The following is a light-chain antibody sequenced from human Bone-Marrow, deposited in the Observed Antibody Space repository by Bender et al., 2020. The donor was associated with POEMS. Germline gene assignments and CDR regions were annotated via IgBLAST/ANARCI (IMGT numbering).Light chain of an antibody. CDR2: KDS. V-gene: IGLV3-25*03. CDR3: QSADSSGTYVV. Sequence: SSELTQSPSVSVSPGQTARITCSGDALSKRYSYWYQQKPGQAPVTLIYKDSERPSGIPERFSGSSSGTTVTLTISGVQAEDEADYYCQSADSSGTYVVFGGGTKLTVL. CDR1: ALSKRY. J-gene: IGLJ2*01.